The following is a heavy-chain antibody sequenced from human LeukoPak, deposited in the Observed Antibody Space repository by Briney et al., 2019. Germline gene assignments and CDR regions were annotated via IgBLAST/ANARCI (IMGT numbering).Heavy chain of an antibody. CDR2: IWYDGSNK. D-gene: IGHD6-19*01. CDR3: ARVIAVAAFDY. V-gene: IGHV3-33*08. CDR1: GFTISNYG. Sequence: GRSLRLSCAASGFTISNYGMHWVRQAPGKGLEWVAVIWYDGSNKYHADSVKGRFTISRDNSKNTLYLQMNSLRAEDTAVYYCARVIAVAAFDYWGQGTLVTVSS. J-gene: IGHJ4*02.